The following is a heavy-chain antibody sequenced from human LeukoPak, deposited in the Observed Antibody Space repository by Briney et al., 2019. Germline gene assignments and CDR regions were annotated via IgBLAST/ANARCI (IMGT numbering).Heavy chain of an antibody. CDR1: GGSISSYY. J-gene: IGHJ4*02. Sequence: SETLSHTCTVSGGSISSYYWSWIRQPPGKGLEWIGYIYYSGSTNYNPSLKSRVTISVDTSKNQFSLKLSSVTAADTAVYYCARGTTDYDYVWGSYRLDYWGQGTLVTVSS. CDR2: IYYSGST. V-gene: IGHV4-59*01. D-gene: IGHD3-16*02. CDR3: ARGTTDYDYVWGSYRLDY.